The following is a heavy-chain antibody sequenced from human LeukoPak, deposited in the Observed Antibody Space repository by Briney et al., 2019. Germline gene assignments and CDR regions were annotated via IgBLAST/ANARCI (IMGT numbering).Heavy chain of an antibody. J-gene: IGHJ6*03. D-gene: IGHD2-15*01. CDR2: ISSSSSYI. CDR1: GFTFSSYS. Sequence: PGGSLRLSCAASGFTFSSYSMNWVRQAPGKGLEWVSSISSSSSYIYYADSVKGRFTISRDNAKNSLYLQMNSLRAEDTAVYYCARSQDIVVVVAAPYYYYMDVWGKGTTVTLSS. V-gene: IGHV3-21*01. CDR3: ARSQDIVVVVAAPYYYYMDV.